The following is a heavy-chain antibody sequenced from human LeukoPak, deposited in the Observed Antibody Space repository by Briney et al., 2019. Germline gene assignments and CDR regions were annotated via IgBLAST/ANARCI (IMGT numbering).Heavy chain of an antibody. V-gene: IGHV3-74*01. CDR3: SGGRYYLDS. Sequence: PGGSLRLSCAASGFTFSTYRMHWVRQAPGKGLVWVSHVDIDGSSATYADSVKGRFTISRDNAKNTLFLQMNSLRVEDTAVYYCSGGRYYLDSWGQGTLVTVSS. D-gene: IGHD3-16*01. CDR2: VDIDGSSA. J-gene: IGHJ4*02. CDR1: GFTFSTYR.